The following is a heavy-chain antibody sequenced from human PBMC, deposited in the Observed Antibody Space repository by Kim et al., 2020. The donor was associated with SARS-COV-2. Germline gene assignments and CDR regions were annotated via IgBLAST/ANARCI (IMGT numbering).Heavy chain of an antibody. CDR3: ARDRHYYDSSGYHYAFDI. Sequence: KGRVTISVDTSKNQFSLKLSSGTAADTAVYYCARDRHYYDSSGYHYAFDIWGQGTMVTVSS. D-gene: IGHD3-22*01. V-gene: IGHV4-59*01. J-gene: IGHJ3*02.